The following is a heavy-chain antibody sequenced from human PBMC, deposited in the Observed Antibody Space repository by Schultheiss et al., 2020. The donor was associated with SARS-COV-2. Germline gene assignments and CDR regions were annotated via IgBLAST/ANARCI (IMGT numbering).Heavy chain of an antibody. CDR2: IWYDGSKK. CDR1: GFTFSSYA. D-gene: IGHD3-22*01. Sequence: GGSLRLSCAASGFTFSSYAMSWVRQAPGKGLEWVAVIWYDGSKKYYADSVKGRFTISRDNSKNTLYLQMNSLRAEDTAVYYCARGYDSSGYYWDWFDPWGQGTLVTVSS. V-gene: IGHV3-33*08. CDR3: ARGYDSSGYYWDWFDP. J-gene: IGHJ5*02.